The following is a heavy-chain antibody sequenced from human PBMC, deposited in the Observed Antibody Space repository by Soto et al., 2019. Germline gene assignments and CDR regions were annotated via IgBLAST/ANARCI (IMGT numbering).Heavy chain of an antibody. CDR2: ISGSGRTT. D-gene: IGHD5-12*01. V-gene: IGHV3-23*01. CDR3: AKGVTTIVATGSWFDH. J-gene: IGHJ5*02. Sequence: GGSLRLSCAVSGFTFNSYAMNWGRQAPGKGLEWVSSISGSGRTTYYADAVKGRFTISRDNSKNTLFLQMNSLRSEDTAVYYCAKGVTTIVATGSWFDHWGQGTLVTVSS. CDR1: GFTFNSYA.